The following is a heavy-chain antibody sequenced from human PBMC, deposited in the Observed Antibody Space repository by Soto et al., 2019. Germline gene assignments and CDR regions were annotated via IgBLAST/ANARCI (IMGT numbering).Heavy chain of an antibody. V-gene: IGHV5-51*01. CDR2: IYPGDSQT. D-gene: IGHD2-21*01. CDR3: ARQGKNAPLVPYIFTHGMDV. Sequence: GESLKISCEGSGYTFTNYWIAWVRQMPGRGLEWMGVIYPGDSQTRYSPSFQGQVTMSADRSISTAYLQWSSLKASDSAMYYCARQGKNAPLVPYIFTHGMDVWGEGTTVTVSS. CDR1: GYTFTNYW. J-gene: IGHJ6*04.